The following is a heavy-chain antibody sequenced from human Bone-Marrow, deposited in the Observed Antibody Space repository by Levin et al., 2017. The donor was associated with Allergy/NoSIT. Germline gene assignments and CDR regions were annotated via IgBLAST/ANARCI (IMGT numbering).Heavy chain of an antibody. CDR2: MNPNSGNT. CDR3: ARGGEGPSYNWNYQRGDFDY. V-gene: IGHV1-8*01. Sequence: ASVKVSCKASGYTFTSYDINWVRQATGQGLEWMGWMNPNSGNTGYAQKFQGRVTMTRNTSISTAYMELSSLRSEDTAVYYCARGGEGPSYNWNYQRGDFDYWGQGTLVTVSS. D-gene: IGHD1-7*01. J-gene: IGHJ4*02. CDR1: GYTFTSYD.